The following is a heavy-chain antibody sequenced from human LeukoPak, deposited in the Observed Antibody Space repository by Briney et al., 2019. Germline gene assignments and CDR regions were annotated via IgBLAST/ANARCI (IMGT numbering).Heavy chain of an antibody. D-gene: IGHD6-13*01. Sequence: GASVKVSCKASGYTFTGYHMHWVRQAPGQGREGMGWMNPNSGNRGYEQKFQGRVTISRNTSISTAYMELSTLRSEDTAVYYCARTADSSGWYGLYYYYYYIDVWGKGTTVTVSS. J-gene: IGHJ6*03. CDR1: GYTFTGYH. V-gene: IGHV1-8*03. CDR3: ARTADSSGWYGLYYYYYYIDV. CDR2: MNPNSGNR.